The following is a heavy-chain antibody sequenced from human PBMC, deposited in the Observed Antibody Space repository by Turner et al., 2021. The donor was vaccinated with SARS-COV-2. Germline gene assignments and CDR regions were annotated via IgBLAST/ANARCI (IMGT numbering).Heavy chain of an antibody. J-gene: IGHJ4*02. CDR3: AKAGFGYSSGWGYFDY. Sequence: QVQLVESGGGVVQPGRSLRLSCAASGFTFSRYGMHWVRQAPGKGLEWVAVIWYDGSNKYYADAVKGRFTISRDNSKNTLYLQMNSLGAEDTAVYYCAKAGFGYSSGWGYFDYWGQGTLVTVSS. CDR1: GFTFSRYG. D-gene: IGHD6-19*01. CDR2: IWYDGSNK. V-gene: IGHV3-33*06.